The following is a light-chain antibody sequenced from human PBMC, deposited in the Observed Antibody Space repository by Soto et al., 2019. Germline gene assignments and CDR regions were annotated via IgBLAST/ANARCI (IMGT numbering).Light chain of an antibody. CDR2: KAS. CDR1: ETINNW. Sequence: DIQMTQSPPTLSASVGDRVTITCRASETINNWLAWYQQKPGKAPKLLLYKASSLESGVPSRFSGSGSGTEFTLTISSLRPDDFATYHCQQYNSYSYTFGQGTKLEIK. CDR3: QQYNSYSYT. J-gene: IGKJ2*01. V-gene: IGKV1-5*03.